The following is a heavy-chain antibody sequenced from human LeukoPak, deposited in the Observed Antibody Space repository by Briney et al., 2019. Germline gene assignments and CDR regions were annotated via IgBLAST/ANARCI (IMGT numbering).Heavy chain of an antibody. D-gene: IGHD5-18*01. V-gene: IGHV1-46*04. CDR1: EDTFTRHY. CDR3: ARTQGEDDTAIGAY. J-gene: IGHJ4*02. CDR2: INPNDNSI. Sequence: GASVKVSCKASEDTFTRHYMHWVRQAPGQGLEWIGLINPNDNSIDYTQKLRGRVTVTRDRSTSSVYMELNSLRSEDTAVYYCARTQGEDDTAIGAYWGQGTLVTVSS.